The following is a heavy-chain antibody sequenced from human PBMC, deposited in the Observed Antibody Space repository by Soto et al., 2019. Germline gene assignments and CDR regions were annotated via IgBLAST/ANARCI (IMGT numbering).Heavy chain of an antibody. CDR3: ARAFYCDYYYFDY. Sequence: QLQLQESGSGLVKPSQTLSLTCAVSGGSISSGGYSWSWIRQPPGKGLEWIGYIYHSGSTYYNPSLKSRVTLSVDRSKNQFSLKLRSVTAADTAVYYCARAFYCDYYYFDYWGQGTLVTVSS. V-gene: IGHV4-30-2*01. CDR2: IYHSGST. J-gene: IGHJ4*02. CDR1: GGSISSGGYS. D-gene: IGHD4-17*01.